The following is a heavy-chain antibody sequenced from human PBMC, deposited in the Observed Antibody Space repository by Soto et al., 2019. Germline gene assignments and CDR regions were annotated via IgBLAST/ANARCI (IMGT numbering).Heavy chain of an antibody. CDR3: ARRSSSWYFDY. J-gene: IGHJ4*02. CDR1: GFTFCNYA. V-gene: IGHV3-23*01. CDR2: ISGSGDST. Sequence: EVQLLESGGGLVQSGGSLRLSCAASGFTFCNYAMNWVRQAPGKGLEWVSVISGSGDSTYYADSVKGRFTISRDSSKNTLYLQMNSMRAEDTAVYYCARRSSSWYFDYWGQGTLVTVSS. D-gene: IGHD6-13*01.